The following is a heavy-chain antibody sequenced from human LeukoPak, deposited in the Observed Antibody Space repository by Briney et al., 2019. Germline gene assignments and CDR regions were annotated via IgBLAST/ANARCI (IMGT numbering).Heavy chain of an antibody. V-gene: IGHV3-66*04. Sequence: GGSLRLSCAASGFTVSSNYMSWVRQAPGKGLEWVSVIYSGGSTYYADSVKGRFTISRDNSKNTLYLQMNSLRAEDTAVYYCARPRLLYGSGPILVWGQGNLVTVSS. CDR3: ARPRLLYGSGPILV. J-gene: IGHJ4*02. D-gene: IGHD3-10*01. CDR1: GFTVSSNY. CDR2: IYSGGST.